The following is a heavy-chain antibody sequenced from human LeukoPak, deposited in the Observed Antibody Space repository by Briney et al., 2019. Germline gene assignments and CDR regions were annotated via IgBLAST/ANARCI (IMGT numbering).Heavy chain of an antibody. CDR1: GFTFSIHW. CDR2: IKQDGSEK. Sequence: GGSLRLSCAASGFTFSIHWMSWVRQAPGKGLEWVANIKQDGSEKEYVDSVKGRFTVSRDNAMNSLYLQMHSLRAEDTAVYYCARWWYNSGWGIDHWGQGTLVTVSS. J-gene: IGHJ4*02. CDR3: ARWWYNSGWGIDH. D-gene: IGHD6-19*01. V-gene: IGHV3-7*05.